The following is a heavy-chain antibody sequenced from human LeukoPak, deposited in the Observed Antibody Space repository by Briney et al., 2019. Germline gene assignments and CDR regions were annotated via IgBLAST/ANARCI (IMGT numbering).Heavy chain of an antibody. J-gene: IGHJ4*02. CDR3: ARHSVTVAGSFDY. V-gene: IGHV4-4*09. D-gene: IGHD6-19*01. Sequence: SETLSLTCTVSGGSISSYYWSWIRQPPGKGLEWIGYIYTSGSTSYNPSLKSRVTISVDTSKNQFSLKLSSVTAAGTAVYYCARHSVTVAGSFDYWGQGTLVTVSS. CDR1: GGSISSYY. CDR2: IYTSGST.